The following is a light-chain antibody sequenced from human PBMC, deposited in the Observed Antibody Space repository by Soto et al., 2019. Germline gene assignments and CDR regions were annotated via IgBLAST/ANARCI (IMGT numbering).Light chain of an antibody. V-gene: IGKV3-11*01. CDR1: QSVSSY. CDR3: QQRSNWPPEIT. J-gene: IGKJ5*01. Sequence: ESVFIQSPGILTLSPGERATLSCRAGQSVSSYLAWYQQKPGQAPRLLIYDASNRATGIPARFSGSGSGTDFTLTISSLEPEDFAVYYCQQRSNWPPEITFGQGTPLEI. CDR2: DAS.